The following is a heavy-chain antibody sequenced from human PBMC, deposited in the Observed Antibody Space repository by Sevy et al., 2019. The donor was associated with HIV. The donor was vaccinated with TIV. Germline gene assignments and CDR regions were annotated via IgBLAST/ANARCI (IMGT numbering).Heavy chain of an antibody. CDR3: AKDHDNNWFDP. D-gene: IGHD3-9*01. V-gene: IGHV3-23*01. CDR2: ISVSGGST. Sequence: GGSLRLSCAASGFTFNIYAMTWVRQAQGKGLEWVSTISVSGGSTYYADSVKGRFTISRDNSKNTLYLQMNSLRAEDTAVYYCAKDHDNNWFDPWGQGTLVTVSS. J-gene: IGHJ5*02. CDR1: GFTFNIYA.